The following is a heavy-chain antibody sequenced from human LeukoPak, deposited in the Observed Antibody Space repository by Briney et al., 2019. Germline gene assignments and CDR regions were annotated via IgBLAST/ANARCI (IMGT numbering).Heavy chain of an antibody. CDR3: ASPPADYYDSRDYFDY. V-gene: IGHV1-69*04. J-gene: IGHJ4*02. CDR2: IIPILGIA. Sequence: GASVTVSCKASGGTFSSYVISWVRQAPGQGLEWMGRIIPILGIANYAQKFQGRVTITADKSTSTAYMELSSLRSEDTAVYYCASPPADYYDSRDYFDYWGQGTLVTVSS. D-gene: IGHD3-22*01. CDR1: GGTFSSYV.